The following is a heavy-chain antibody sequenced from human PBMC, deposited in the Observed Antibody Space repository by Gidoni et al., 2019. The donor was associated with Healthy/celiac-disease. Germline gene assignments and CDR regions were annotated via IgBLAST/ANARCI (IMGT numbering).Heavy chain of an antibody. CDR3: ARGRGYYDSSGYYYGYFQH. D-gene: IGHD3-22*01. V-gene: IGHV4-34*01. CDR1: GGSFSGYY. Sequence: QVQLQQWGAGLLKPSETLSLTCAVYGGSFSGYYWSWIRQPPGKGLEWIGEINHSGSTNYNPYLKSRVTISVDTSKNQFSLKLSSVTAADTAVYYCARGRGYYDSSGYYYGYFQHWGQGTLVTVSS. CDR2: INHSGST. J-gene: IGHJ1*01.